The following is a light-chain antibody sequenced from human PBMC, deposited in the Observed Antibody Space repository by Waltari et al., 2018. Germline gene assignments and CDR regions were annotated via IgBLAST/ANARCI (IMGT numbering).Light chain of an antibody. CDR3: QQINTSPFT. CDR1: QDIAGY. Sequence: DIQMTQSPSSLSASVGDRVTLTCRASQDIAGYLAWYQQKPGQAPKLLIYKASTLQSGVPSRFSGSGSGTDFTLAISSLQPEDFATYYCQQINTSPFTFGPGTKLDI. J-gene: IGKJ3*01. V-gene: IGKV1-9*01. CDR2: KAS.